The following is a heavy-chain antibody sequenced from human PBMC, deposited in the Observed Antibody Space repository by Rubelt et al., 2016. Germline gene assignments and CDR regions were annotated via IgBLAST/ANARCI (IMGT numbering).Heavy chain of an antibody. CDR3: ARDRDGSGSYER. Sequence: RDGSSTSYADSVKGRFTISRDNAKNSLYLQMNSLRAEDTAVYYCARDRDGSGSYERWGQGTLVTVSS. J-gene: IGHJ4*02. CDR2: RDGSST. V-gene: IGHV3-74*01. D-gene: IGHD3-10*01.